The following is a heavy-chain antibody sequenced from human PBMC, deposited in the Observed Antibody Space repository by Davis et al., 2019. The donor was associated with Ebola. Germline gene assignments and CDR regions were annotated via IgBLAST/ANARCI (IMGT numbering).Heavy chain of an antibody. CDR2: IRSKANSYAT. CDR1: GFTFSGSA. V-gene: IGHV3-73*01. J-gene: IGHJ4*02. Sequence: GESLKISCAASGFTFSGSAMHWVRQASGKGLEWVGRIRSKANSYATAYAASVKGRFTISRDDSKNTAYLQMNSLKTEDTAVYYCTRLSSKSDYWGQGTLVTVSS. D-gene: IGHD3-16*02. CDR3: TRLSSKSDY.